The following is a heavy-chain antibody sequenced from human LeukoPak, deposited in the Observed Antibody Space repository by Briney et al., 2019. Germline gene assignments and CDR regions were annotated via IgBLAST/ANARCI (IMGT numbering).Heavy chain of an antibody. D-gene: IGHD6-13*01. Sequence: SETLSLTCADYGGSFSGYYWSWIRQPPGTGLEWVGEINHSGSTNHNPSLKSRVTTSVDTSKNQSSLKRSSGTAADTAVYYCARASSSYAGDCWGQATLVTVSS. V-gene: IGHV4-34*01. J-gene: IGHJ4*02. CDR2: INHSGST. CDR3: ARASSSYAGDC. CDR1: GGSFSGYY.